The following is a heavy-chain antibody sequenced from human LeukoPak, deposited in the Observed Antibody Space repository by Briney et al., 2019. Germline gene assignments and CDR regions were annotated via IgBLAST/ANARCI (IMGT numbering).Heavy chain of an antibody. CDR3: ARDRKRWLLDY. J-gene: IGHJ4*02. CDR1: GFTFSDYY. D-gene: IGHD5-24*01. V-gene: IGHV3-11*04. CDR2: ISSSGSTI. Sequence: SGGSLRLSCAASGFTFSDYYMSWIRQAPGKGLEWVSYISSSGSTIYYADSVKGRFTISRDDAKNSLYLQMNSLRAEDTAVYYCARDRKRWLLDYWGQGTLVTVSS.